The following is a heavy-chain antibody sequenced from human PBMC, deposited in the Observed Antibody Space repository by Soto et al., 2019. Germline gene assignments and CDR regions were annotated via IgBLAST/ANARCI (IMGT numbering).Heavy chain of an antibody. CDR1: GYTFTSYD. Sequence: GASVKASSKASGYTFTSYDINWVRQATGQGLEWMGWMNPNSGNTGYAQKFQGRVTMTRNTSISTAYMELSSLRSEDTAVYYCARGYDYGGSGYGMVVSGQGTTVTVSS. CDR2: MNPNSGNT. D-gene: IGHD4-17*01. CDR3: ARGYDYGGSGYGMVV. V-gene: IGHV1-8*01. J-gene: IGHJ6*01.